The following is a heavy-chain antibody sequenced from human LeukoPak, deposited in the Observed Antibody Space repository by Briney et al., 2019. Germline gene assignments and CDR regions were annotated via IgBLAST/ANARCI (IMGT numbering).Heavy chain of an antibody. CDR3: ARGMSIAARLQTIFDY. CDR1: GVSISSYY. Sequence: PWETLPLTCTVSGVSISSYYWSWLRQPPGKGLEWVGYIYYSGSNNYKPSLKSRVTISVDTSKYQFSLNLTSVTAADTAVYYCARGMSIAARLQTIFDYWGKGTLVTVSS. J-gene: IGHJ4*02. V-gene: IGHV4-59*08. D-gene: IGHD6-6*01. CDR2: IYYSGSN.